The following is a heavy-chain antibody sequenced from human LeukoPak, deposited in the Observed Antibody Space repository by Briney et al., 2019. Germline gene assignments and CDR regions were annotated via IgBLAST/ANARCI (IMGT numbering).Heavy chain of an antibody. J-gene: IGHJ3*02. V-gene: IGHV3-7*01. CDR1: GFTFSSYW. CDR3: AKDVVVTAPAPTQGAFDI. CDR2: IKQDGSEK. Sequence: GGSLRLSCAASGFTFSSYWMSWVRQAPGKGLEWVANIKQDGSEKYYVDSVKGRFTISRDNAKNSLYLQMNSLRAEDTAVYYCAKDVVVTAPAPTQGAFDIWGQGTMVTVSS. D-gene: IGHD2-21*02.